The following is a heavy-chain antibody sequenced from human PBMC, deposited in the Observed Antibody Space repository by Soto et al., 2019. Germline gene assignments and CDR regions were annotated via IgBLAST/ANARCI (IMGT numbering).Heavy chain of an antibody. V-gene: IGHV1-46*01. CDR2: INPSGGST. D-gene: IGHD4-4*01. CDR3: ARYDYNGYYFDY. J-gene: IGHJ4*02. CDR1: GYTFSSYS. Sequence: APVKVSCKASGYTFSSYSMHWVRQAPGQGYEWMGIINPSGGSTTYAQKFQGRVTMTRDTSTTTVYMELSSLKSEDTAVYYCARYDYNGYYFDYWGQGTLVTVSS.